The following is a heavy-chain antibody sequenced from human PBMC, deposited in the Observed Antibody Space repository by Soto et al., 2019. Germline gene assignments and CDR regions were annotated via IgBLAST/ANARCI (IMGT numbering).Heavy chain of an antibody. J-gene: IGHJ6*02. V-gene: IGHV4-34*01. CDR3: AKPSYALYWDFHYGMQP. D-gene: IGHD1-7*01. CDR2: INQSGNS. Sequence: SETWSLTCAVSGGSFSGYCWTCIRQMPGKGLEWIGGINQSGNSKYNPSLMSRVTMSVDTPRNQFSLKLRSVTAADTAVDYCAKPSYALYWDFHYGMQPWGQATSVADPS. CDR1: GGSFSGYC.